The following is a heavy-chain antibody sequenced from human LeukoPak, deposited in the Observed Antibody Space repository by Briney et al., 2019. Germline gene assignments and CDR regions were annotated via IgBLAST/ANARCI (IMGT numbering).Heavy chain of an antibody. Sequence: ASVKVSCKASGYTFTGYYMHWLRQAPGQGLEWMGWINPNSGGTNYAQKFQGWVTMTRDTSISTAYMELSRLRSDDTAVYYCATNYYYGSGSSSYYYYGMDVWGQGTTVTVSS. V-gene: IGHV1-2*04. D-gene: IGHD3-10*01. CDR1: GYTFTGYY. CDR3: ATNYYYGSGSSSYYYYGMDV. CDR2: INPNSGGT. J-gene: IGHJ6*02.